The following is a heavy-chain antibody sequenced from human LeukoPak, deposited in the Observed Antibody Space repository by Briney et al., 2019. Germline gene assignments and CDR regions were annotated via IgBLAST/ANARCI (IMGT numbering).Heavy chain of an antibody. Sequence: GASVKVSCKASGYTFTGYYMRWVRQAPGQGLEWMGWINPNSGGTNYAQKFQGRVTMTRDTSTSTAYMELSRLRSDDTAVYYCARVVVIADPFDYWGQGTLVTVSS. CDR3: ARVVVIADPFDY. J-gene: IGHJ4*02. D-gene: IGHD2-21*01. V-gene: IGHV1-2*02. CDR1: GYTFTGYY. CDR2: INPNSGGT.